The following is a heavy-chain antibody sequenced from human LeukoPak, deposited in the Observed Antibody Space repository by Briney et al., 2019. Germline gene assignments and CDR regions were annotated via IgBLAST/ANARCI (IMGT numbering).Heavy chain of an antibody. CDR2: IYTSGST. Sequence: SETLSLTCTVSGGSISSYYWSWIRQPAGKALEWIGHIYTSGSTNYNPSLKSRVTMSVDTSKNQFSLKLSSVTAADTAVYFCARGWRFYYGSGRSDAFDIWGQGTMVTVSS. V-gene: IGHV4-4*07. J-gene: IGHJ3*02. CDR1: GGSISSYY. D-gene: IGHD3-10*01. CDR3: ARGWRFYYGSGRSDAFDI.